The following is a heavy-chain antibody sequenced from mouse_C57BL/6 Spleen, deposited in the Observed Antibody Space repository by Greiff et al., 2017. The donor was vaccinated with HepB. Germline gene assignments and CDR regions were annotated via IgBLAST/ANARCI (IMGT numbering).Heavy chain of an antibody. J-gene: IGHJ3*01. Sequence: QVQLQQPGAELVKPGASVKLSCKASGYTFTSYWMHWVKQRPGQGLEWIGMIHPNSGSTNYNEKFKSKATLTVDKSSSTAYMQLSSLTSEDSAVYYCARYMEYQAWFAYWGQGTLVTVSA. CDR3: ARYMEYQAWFAY. D-gene: IGHD5-1*01. CDR2: IHPNSGST. CDR1: GYTFTSYW. V-gene: IGHV1-64*01.